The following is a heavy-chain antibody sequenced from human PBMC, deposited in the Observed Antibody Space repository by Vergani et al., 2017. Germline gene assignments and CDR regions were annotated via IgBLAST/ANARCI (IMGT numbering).Heavy chain of an antibody. CDR2: ISSSSSYI. Sequence: EVQLVESGGGLVKPGGSLRLSCAASGFTFSSYSMNWVRQAPGKGLEWVSSISSSSSYIYYADSVKGRFTISRDNAKNSLYLQMNSLRAEDTAVYYCAREMAYYDFWSGYYSGYYYMDVWGKGTTVTVSS. J-gene: IGHJ6*03. D-gene: IGHD3-3*01. V-gene: IGHV3-21*01. CDR3: AREMAYYDFWSGYYSGYYYMDV. CDR1: GFTFSSYS.